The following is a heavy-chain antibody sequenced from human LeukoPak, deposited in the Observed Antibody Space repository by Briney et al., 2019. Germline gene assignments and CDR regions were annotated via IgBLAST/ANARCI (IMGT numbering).Heavy chain of an antibody. V-gene: IGHV3-30*18. CDR2: ISYDGSNK. J-gene: IGHJ3*02. D-gene: IGHD4-17*01. Sequence: GRSLRLSCAASGFTFSGYGMHWVRQAPGKGLEWVAVISYDGSNKYYADSVKGRFTISRDNSKNTLYLQMNSLRAEDTAVYYCAKDASLGDYGDYESPFDIWGQGTMVTVSS. CDR3: AKDASLGDYGDYESPFDI. CDR1: GFTFSGYG.